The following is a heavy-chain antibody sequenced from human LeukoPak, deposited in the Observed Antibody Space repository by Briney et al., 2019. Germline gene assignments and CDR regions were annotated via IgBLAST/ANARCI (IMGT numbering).Heavy chain of an antibody. V-gene: IGHV1-2*06. D-gene: IGHD2-2*01. CDR1: GYTFTGYH. CDR3: ARDCCSSTSCLFDY. J-gene: IGHJ4*02. Sequence: VKVSCKASGYTFTGYHIHWVRQAPGQGLEWVGRINPNSGDTNYAQKFQGRVTMTRDTSISTAYMELSRLRSDDTAVYYCARDCCSSTSCLFDYWGQGTLVTVSS. CDR2: INPNSGDT.